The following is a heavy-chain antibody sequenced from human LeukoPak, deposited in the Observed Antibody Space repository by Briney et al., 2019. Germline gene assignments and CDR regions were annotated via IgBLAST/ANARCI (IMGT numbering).Heavy chain of an antibody. V-gene: IGHV3-48*02. Sequence: GGSLRLSCGASGLTFSSYHMNWVRQAPGKGLEWVSYISSSSGTIYYADSVKGRFTTSRDNAKNSLYLQMNNLRDEDTAVYYCARGGSSCFDSWGQGTLVTVSS. CDR2: ISSSSGTI. CDR3: ARGGSSCFDS. J-gene: IGHJ4*02. CDR1: GLTFSSYH. D-gene: IGHD6-13*01.